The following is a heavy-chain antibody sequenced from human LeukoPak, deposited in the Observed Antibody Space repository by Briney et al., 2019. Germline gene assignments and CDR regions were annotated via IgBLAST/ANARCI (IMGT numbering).Heavy chain of an antibody. CDR3: VLTQTGYYYANYFDY. CDR1: GFTFSSYA. D-gene: IGHD3-22*01. Sequence: PGGSLRLSCAASGFTFSSYAMSWVRQAPGKGLEWVSAISGSGDSTYYADSVKGRFTISRDNSKNTLYLQMNSLRAEDTAVYYCVLTQTGYYYANYFDYWGQGTLVTVSS. CDR2: ISGSGDST. J-gene: IGHJ4*02. V-gene: IGHV3-23*01.